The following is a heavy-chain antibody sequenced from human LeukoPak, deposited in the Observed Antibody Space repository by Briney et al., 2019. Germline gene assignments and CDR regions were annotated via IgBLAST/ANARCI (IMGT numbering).Heavy chain of an antibody. CDR1: GFAFNNYA. V-gene: IGHV3-30-3*01. CDR3: SIDVS. J-gene: IGHJ4*02. CDR2: ISYDGSDI. Sequence: PGRSLRLSCAASGFAFNNYAMHWVRQAPGKGLEWVAFISYDGSDIYYADSVKGRFTISRDNSKNTLFLQMSSLRAEDTALYYCSIDVSWGQGTLVTVSS. D-gene: IGHD5/OR15-5a*01.